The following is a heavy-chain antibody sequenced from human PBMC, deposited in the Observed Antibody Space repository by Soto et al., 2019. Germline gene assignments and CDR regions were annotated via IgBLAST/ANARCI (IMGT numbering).Heavy chain of an antibody. CDR2: INHSGST. J-gene: IGHJ4*02. V-gene: IGHV4-34*01. CDR3: ARGWGRIFDY. CDR1: GRSFSGYY. Sequence: QVQLQQWGAGLLKPSETLSLTCAVYGRSFSGYYWNWIRQPPGKGLEWIGEINHSGSTNYNPSLKTRVTISVDTSKNPFSLKLSSVTAADPAVYYCARGWGRIFDYWGQGTLVTVSS. D-gene: IGHD7-27*01.